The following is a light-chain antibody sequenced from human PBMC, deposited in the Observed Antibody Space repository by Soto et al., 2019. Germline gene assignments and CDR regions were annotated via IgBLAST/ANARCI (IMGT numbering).Light chain of an antibody. V-gene: IGLV2-14*01. CDR2: EVS. Sequence: QSVLTQPASVSGSPGQSITISCTGTSSDVGAYDYVSWFQQHPGKAPKLMICEVSNWPSGVSNRFSGSKSGNTASLTISGLQPEDEADYYCSSYTSSSTLVFGGGTKLTVL. CDR1: SSDVGAYDY. J-gene: IGLJ2*01. CDR3: SSYTSSSTLV.